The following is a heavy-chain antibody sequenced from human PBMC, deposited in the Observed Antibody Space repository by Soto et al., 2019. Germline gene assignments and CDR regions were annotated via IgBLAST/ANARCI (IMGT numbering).Heavy chain of an antibody. V-gene: IGHV3-48*01. Sequence: GGSLRLSCAASGFTFSSYSMNWARQAPGKGLEWVSYITSSSSTIYYADSVKGRFTISRDNAKNTLYLQMNSLRAEDTAVYYCAKNYYDSSGYSSVLDYWGQGTLVTVSS. D-gene: IGHD3-22*01. CDR1: GFTFSSYS. CDR3: AKNYYDSSGYSSVLDY. CDR2: ITSSSSTI. J-gene: IGHJ4*02.